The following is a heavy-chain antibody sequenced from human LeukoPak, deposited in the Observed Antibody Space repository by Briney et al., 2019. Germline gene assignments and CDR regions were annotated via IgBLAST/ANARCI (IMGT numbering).Heavy chain of an antibody. V-gene: IGHV4-4*07. D-gene: IGHD3-3*01. CDR1: GGSISNYY. CDR3: ARESDFWSGPDY. Sequence: SETLSLTCTVSGGSISNYYWSWIRPPAGKGLEWIGRIYTSGSTNYNPTLKSRVTMSVDTSQNLFSLKLSSVTAADTAVYYCARESDFWSGPDYWGQGTLVTVSS. CDR2: IYTSGST. J-gene: IGHJ4*02.